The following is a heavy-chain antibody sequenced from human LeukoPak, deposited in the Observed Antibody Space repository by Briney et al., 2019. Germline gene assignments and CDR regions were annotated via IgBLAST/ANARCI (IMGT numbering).Heavy chain of an antibody. CDR1: GFTFSSYG. CDR2: ISYDGSNK. CDR3: AKDPSSGYC. V-gene: IGHV3-30*18. D-gene: IGHD3-22*01. Sequence: GGSLRLSCAASGFTFSSYGMHWVRQAPGKGLEWVAVISYDGSNKYYADSVKGRFTISRDNSKNTLYLQMNSLRAEDTAVYYCAKDPSSGYCWGQGTLVTVSS. J-gene: IGHJ4*02.